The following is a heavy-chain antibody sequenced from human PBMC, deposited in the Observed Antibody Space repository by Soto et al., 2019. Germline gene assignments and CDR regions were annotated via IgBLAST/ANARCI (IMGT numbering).Heavy chain of an antibody. CDR2: INSDGSDS. J-gene: IGHJ4*02. Sequence: PGGSLRLSCAASGFTFSNFWMHWVRQAPGKGLVWVSHINSDGSDSTYADSVKGRFTISRDNAKNTLYLQMNSLRVEDTAVYFCVRDDPGLGMEYWALGTLVTVSS. D-gene: IGHD2-8*01. CDR1: GFTFSNFW. V-gene: IGHV3-74*01. CDR3: VRDDPGLGMEY.